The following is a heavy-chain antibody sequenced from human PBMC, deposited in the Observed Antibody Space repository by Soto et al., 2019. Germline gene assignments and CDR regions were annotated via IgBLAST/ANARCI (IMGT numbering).Heavy chain of an antibody. D-gene: IGHD3-3*01. CDR3: ARVYDFWSGYDY. CDR1: GYTFTSYA. V-gene: IGHV1-3*01. CDR2: INAGNGNT. J-gene: IGHJ4*02. Sequence: QVQLVQSGAEVKKPGASVKVSCKASGYTFTSYAMHWVRQAPGQRLEWMGWINAGNGNTKYSQKFQGRVTITRDTSASTAYMELSSLRSEDAAVYYCARVYDFWSGYDYWGQGTLVTVSS.